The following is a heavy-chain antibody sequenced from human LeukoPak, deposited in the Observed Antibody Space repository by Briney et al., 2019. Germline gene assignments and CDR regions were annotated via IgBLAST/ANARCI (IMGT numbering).Heavy chain of an antibody. Sequence: KPSETLSLTCAVYGGSFSGYYWSWIRQPPGKGLEWIGEINHSGSTNYNPSLKSRVTISVDTSKNQFSLKLSSVTAADTAVYYCARGTVYTYGQWLRSDLRYWGQGTLVTVSS. CDR1: GGSFSGYY. CDR3: ARGTVYTYGQWLRSDLRY. CDR2: INHSGST. J-gene: IGHJ4*02. V-gene: IGHV4-34*01. D-gene: IGHD6-19*01.